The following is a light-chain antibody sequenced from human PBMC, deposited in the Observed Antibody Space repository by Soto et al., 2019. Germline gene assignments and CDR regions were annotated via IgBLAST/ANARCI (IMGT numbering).Light chain of an antibody. J-gene: IGKJ4*01. CDR1: QDIRNF. V-gene: IGKV1-33*01. CDR2: AAS. Sequence: DIQMTQSPSSLSASVEDRVTITCQASQDIRNFLNWYQQKPGKAPNLLIYAASNLQSGVPSRFSSNASGTDFSFTISSLQPEDVATYHCQQYFHVPLTFGGGTKVDIK. CDR3: QQYFHVPLT.